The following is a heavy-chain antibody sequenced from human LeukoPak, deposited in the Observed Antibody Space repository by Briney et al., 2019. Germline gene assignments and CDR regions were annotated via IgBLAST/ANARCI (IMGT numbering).Heavy chain of an antibody. J-gene: IGHJ4*02. CDR3: ARATLGREAFDY. D-gene: IGHD3-16*01. CDR1: GYAFTSYY. V-gene: IGHV1-46*01. Sequence: GASVKFSCKASGYAFTSYYMHWGPQAPGQGLEGRGIIYPSTVITSYAHKFQGRVTMTRDMSTSTVYMELSSLRSEATVVYYCARATLGREAFDYWGQGTLVTVSS. CDR2: IYPSTVIT.